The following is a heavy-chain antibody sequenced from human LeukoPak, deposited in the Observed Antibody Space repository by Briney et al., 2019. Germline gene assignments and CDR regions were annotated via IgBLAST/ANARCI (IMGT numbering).Heavy chain of an antibody. CDR1: GGSISSSSYY. Sequence: SETLSLTCTVSGGSISSSSYYWGWIRQPPGKGLEWIGSIYYSGITYYNPSLKSRVTISVETSNNQFSLKLSSVTAADTAMYYCARLLIYCSSTSCHFDYWGQGTLVTVSS. CDR3: ARLLIYCSSTSCHFDY. J-gene: IGHJ4*02. V-gene: IGHV4-39*01. CDR2: IYYSGIT. D-gene: IGHD2-2*01.